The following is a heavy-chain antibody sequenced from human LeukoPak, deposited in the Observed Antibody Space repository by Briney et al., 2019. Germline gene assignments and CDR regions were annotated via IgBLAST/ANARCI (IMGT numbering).Heavy chain of an antibody. J-gene: IGHJ4*02. Sequence: QPGRSLRLSCAASGFTFSSYGMHWVRQAPGKGLEWVAVIWYDGSNKYYADSVKGRFTISRDNSKNTLYLQMNSLRAEDTAVYYCAEDWYSSGWYYFDYWGQGTLVTVSS. V-gene: IGHV3-33*06. CDR2: IWYDGSNK. CDR3: AEDWYSSGWYYFDY. CDR1: GFTFSSYG. D-gene: IGHD6-19*01.